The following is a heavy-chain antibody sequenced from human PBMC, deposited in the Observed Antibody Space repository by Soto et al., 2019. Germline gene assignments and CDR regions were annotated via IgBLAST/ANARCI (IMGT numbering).Heavy chain of an antibody. CDR1: GGSISSYH. V-gene: IGHV4-4*07. Sequence: SETLSLTCTVSGGSISSYHWSWIRQPAGKGLEWIGRIYTSGSTNYNPSLKSRVTMSVDTSKNQFSLKLSSVTAADTAVYYCARVGGYCSGGSCYSYYYYYGMDVWGQGTTVTVS. J-gene: IGHJ6*02. CDR2: IYTSGST. CDR3: ARVGGYCSGGSCYSYYYYYGMDV. D-gene: IGHD2-15*01.